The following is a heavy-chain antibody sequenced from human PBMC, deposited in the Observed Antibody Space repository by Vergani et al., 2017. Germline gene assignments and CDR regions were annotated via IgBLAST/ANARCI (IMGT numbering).Heavy chain of an antibody. CDR3: ARDFYDSSGPSHY. V-gene: IGHV1-2*02. J-gene: IGHJ4*02. Sequence: QVQLVQSGAEVKKPGASVKVSCKVSGYTLTELSMHWVRQAPGKGLEWMGWINPNSGDTNYAQKFQGRVTMTRDTSVSTAYMELSRLRSDDTAVYYCARDFYDSSGPSHYWGQGTLVTVSS. D-gene: IGHD3-22*01. CDR2: INPNSGDT. CDR1: GYTLTELS.